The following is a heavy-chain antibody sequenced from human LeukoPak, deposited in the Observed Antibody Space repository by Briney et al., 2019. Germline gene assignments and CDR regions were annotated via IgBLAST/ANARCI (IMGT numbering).Heavy chain of an antibody. CDR2: ISSSSSYI. J-gene: IGHJ5*02. CDR1: GLTFSSYS. V-gene: IGHV3-21*01. D-gene: IGHD2-2*01. CDR3: AREKDIVVVPAAISGLVWFDP. Sequence: PGGSLRLSCAASGLTFSSYSMNWVRQAPGKGLEWVSSISSSSSYIYYADSVKGRFTISRDNAKNSLYLQMSSLRAEDTAVYYCAREKDIVVVPAAISGLVWFDPWGQGTLVTVSS.